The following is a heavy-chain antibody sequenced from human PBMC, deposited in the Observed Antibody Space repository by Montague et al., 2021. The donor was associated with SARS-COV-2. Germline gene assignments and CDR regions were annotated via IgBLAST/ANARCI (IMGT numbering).Heavy chain of an antibody. Sequence: SETLSLTCAVYGGSFSGYYWSWIRQPPGKGLEWIGEINNSGSTNYNPSLKSRVTISVDTSKNQFSLKLHSVTAADTAVYYCARGRIEVSMIVVVLTGASYYIDVWGKGTTVTVSS. CDR2: INNSGST. V-gene: IGHV4-34*01. D-gene: IGHD3-22*01. CDR3: ARGRIEVSMIVVVLTGASYYIDV. J-gene: IGHJ6*03. CDR1: GGSFSGYY.